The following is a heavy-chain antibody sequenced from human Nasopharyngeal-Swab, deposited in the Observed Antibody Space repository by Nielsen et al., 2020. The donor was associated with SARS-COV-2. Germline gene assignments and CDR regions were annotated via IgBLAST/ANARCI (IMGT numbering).Heavy chain of an antibody. CDR1: GYTFTSYA. CDR3: GRDRQGAGVTGYSSLGWFDT. V-gene: IGHV7-4-1*02. Sequence: ASVKVSCNASGYTFTSYAMNWVRQAPGQELEWMGWINTNTGNPTYAQGFTGRFVFSLDTSVSTAYLQLSSLKAEDTAVYYCGRDRQGAGVTGYSSLGWFDTWGQGTLVTVSS. J-gene: IGHJ5*02. CDR2: INTNTGNP. D-gene: IGHD6-19*01.